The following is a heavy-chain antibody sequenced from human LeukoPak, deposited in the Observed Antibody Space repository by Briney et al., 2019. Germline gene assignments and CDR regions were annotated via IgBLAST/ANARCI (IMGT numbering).Heavy chain of an antibody. CDR3: ARDISDYYDSSGYYGDY. J-gene: IGHJ4*02. CDR2: INTNTGNP. D-gene: IGHD3-22*01. V-gene: IGHV7-4-1*02. CDR1: GYTFTSYA. Sequence: ASVKVSCKASGYTFTSYAMNRVRQAPGQGLEWMGWINTNTGNPTYAQGFTGRFVFSLDTSVSTAYLQISSLKAEDTAVYYCARDISDYYDSSGYYGDYWGQGTLVTVSS.